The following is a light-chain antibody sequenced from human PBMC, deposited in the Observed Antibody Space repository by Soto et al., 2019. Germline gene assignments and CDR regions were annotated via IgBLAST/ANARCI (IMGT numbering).Light chain of an antibody. Sequence: QSVLTQPPSVSRAPGERVPITCTGSSSNIGAGYDVHWYQQLPGTAPKLLIYGNSNRPSGVPDRFSGSKSGTSASLAITGLQAEDEADYYCQSYDSSLSGYVFGTSTKVTVL. V-gene: IGLV1-40*01. CDR2: GNS. J-gene: IGLJ1*01. CDR1: SSNIGAGYD. CDR3: QSYDSSLSGYV.